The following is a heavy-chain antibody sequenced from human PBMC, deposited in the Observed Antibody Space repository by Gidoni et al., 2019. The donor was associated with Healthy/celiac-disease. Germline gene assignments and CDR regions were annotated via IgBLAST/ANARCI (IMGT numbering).Heavy chain of an antibody. D-gene: IGHD3-10*01. CDR1: GGSISSSNW. V-gene: IGHV4-4*02. Sequence: QVQLQESGPGLVKPSGTLSLTCAVSGGSISSSNWWSWVRQPPGKGLEWIGEIYHSGSTNYNPSLKSRVTISVDKSKNQFSLKLSSVTAADTAVYYCARVPGSYGRYYGSGSYWDYWGQGTLVTVSS. CDR2: IYHSGST. CDR3: ARVPGSYGRYYGSGSYWDY. J-gene: IGHJ4*02.